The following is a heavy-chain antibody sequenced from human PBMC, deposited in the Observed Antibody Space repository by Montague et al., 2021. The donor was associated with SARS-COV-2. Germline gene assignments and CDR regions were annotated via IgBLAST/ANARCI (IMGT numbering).Heavy chain of an antibody. CDR2: IYSSGST. CDR1: GDSISGSSYY. CDR3: ASETRRYQPAPSV. V-gene: IGHV4-39*01. J-gene: IGHJ1*01. D-gene: IGHD2-2*01. Sequence: SETLSLTCTVSGDSISGSSYYWGWIRQPPGKALEWIGSIYSSGSTYYHPSLRSRVTISVDTSKNQFSLMLSSVTAADTAVYYCASETRRYQPAPSVWGQGILVTVSS.